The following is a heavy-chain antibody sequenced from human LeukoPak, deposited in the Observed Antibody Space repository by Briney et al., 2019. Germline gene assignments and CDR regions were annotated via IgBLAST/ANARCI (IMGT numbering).Heavy chain of an antibody. Sequence: PGRSLRLSCAASGFTFSSYAMHWVRQAPGKGLEWVAVISYDGSDKYFADSVEGRFTISRDDSKNMMYLQMNSLRAEDTAVYYCARDRTYTWTFDYWGQGTLVTVSS. CDR3: ARDRTYTWTFDY. D-gene: IGHD1-1*01. CDR1: GFTFSSYA. V-gene: IGHV3-30*04. J-gene: IGHJ4*02. CDR2: ISYDGSDK.